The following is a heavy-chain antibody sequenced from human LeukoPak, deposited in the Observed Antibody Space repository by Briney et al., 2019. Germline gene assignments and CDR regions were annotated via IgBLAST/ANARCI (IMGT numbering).Heavy chain of an antibody. J-gene: IGHJ4*02. CDR3: ARGDDDYEAYFDY. CDR1: SGSISSSGYY. CDR2: VYSGGST. D-gene: IGHD4-17*01. V-gene: IGHV4-30-4*08. Sequence: PSETPSLTCTVSSGSISSSGYYCSWIRQAPGNGLVWIGYVYSGGSTYYNPSLKTPLMMSIDTSKNQFSLNLRSVTAADTAVYYCARGDDDYEAYFDYWGQGSLVTVSS.